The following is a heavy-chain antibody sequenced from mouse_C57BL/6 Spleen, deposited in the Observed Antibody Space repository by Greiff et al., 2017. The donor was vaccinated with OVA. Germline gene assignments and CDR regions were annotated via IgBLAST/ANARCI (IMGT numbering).Heavy chain of an antibody. CDR3: ARDRGGYAMDY. V-gene: IGHV5-4*01. Sequence: EVHLVESGGGLVKPGGSLKLSCAASGFTFSSYAMSWVRQTPEKRLEWVATISDGGSYTYYPDNVKGRFTISRDNAKNNLYLQMSHLKSEDTAMYYCARDRGGYAMDYWGQGTSVTVSS. D-gene: IGHD3-1*01. J-gene: IGHJ4*01. CDR2: ISDGGSYT. CDR1: GFTFSSYA.